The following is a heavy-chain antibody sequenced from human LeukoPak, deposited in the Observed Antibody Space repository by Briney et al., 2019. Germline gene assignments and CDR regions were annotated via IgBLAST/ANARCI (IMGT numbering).Heavy chain of an antibody. D-gene: IGHD3-9*01. J-gene: IGHJ4*02. V-gene: IGHV3-30*03. CDR1: GFTFSSYG. CDR2: ISYDGSNK. CDR3: ARDGSPTYYDILTGHSKNYYFDY. Sequence: GGSLRLSCAASGFTFSSYGMHWVRQAPGKGLEWVAVISYDGSNKYYADSVKGRFTISSDNSKNSLYLQMNSLRAEDTAVYYCARDGSPTYYDILTGHSKNYYFDYWGQGTLVTVSS.